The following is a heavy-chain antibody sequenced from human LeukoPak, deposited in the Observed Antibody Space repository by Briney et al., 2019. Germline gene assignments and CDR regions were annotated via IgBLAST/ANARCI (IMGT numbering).Heavy chain of an antibody. Sequence: GGSLRFSCAASGFTFSFYGMSWVRQAPGKGLEWVSAISGSGGNTYYADSVKGRFTISRDNSKNTLYLQMNSLRAEDTAVYYCAKADRDIVVVPDYYMDVWGKGTTVTVSS. V-gene: IGHV3-23*01. J-gene: IGHJ6*03. CDR3: AKADRDIVVVPDYYMDV. D-gene: IGHD2-2*01. CDR2: ISGSGGNT. CDR1: GFTFSFYG.